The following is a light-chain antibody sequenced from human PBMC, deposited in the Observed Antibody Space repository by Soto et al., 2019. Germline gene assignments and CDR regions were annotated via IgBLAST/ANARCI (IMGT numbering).Light chain of an antibody. CDR1: STDFVSYNR. Sequence: QSVLTQPPSVSGSPGQSVTISCTGTSTDFVSYNRVSWYQQPPGTAPKLMIYEVSNRPSGVSNRFSGSKSGNTASLTISGLQAEDEADYYCSSYTSSSTLEGYVFGTGTKVTVL. CDR3: SSYTSSSTLEGYV. CDR2: EVS. V-gene: IGLV2-18*02. J-gene: IGLJ1*01.